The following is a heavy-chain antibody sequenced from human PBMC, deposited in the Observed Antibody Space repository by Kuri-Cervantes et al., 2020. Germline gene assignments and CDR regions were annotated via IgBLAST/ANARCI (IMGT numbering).Heavy chain of an antibody. V-gene: IGHV3-13*01. Sequence: GESLKISCAASGFTFSSYDIHWVRQTTGKRLEWVSGVATAGDTYYPDSVKGRFTISRETAKNSLYLQMNSLRAGDTAVYYCASRFEKKGLDTWSQGTLVTVSS. CDR1: GFTFSSYD. J-gene: IGHJ5*02. D-gene: IGHD3-3*01. CDR3: ASRFEKKGLDT. CDR2: VATAGDT.